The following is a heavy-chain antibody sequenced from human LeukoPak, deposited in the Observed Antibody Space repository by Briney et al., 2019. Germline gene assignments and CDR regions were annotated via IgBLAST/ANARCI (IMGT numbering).Heavy chain of an antibody. CDR3: ATVDSSSWYYGMDV. D-gene: IGHD6-13*01. Sequence: GASVKVSFKVSGYTLTELSMHWVRQAPGKGLEWMGGFDPEDGETIYAQKFQGRVTMTEDTSTDTAYMELSSLRSEDTAVYYCATVDSSSWYYGMDVWGQGTTVTVSS. V-gene: IGHV1-24*01. J-gene: IGHJ6*02. CDR1: GYTLTELS. CDR2: FDPEDGET.